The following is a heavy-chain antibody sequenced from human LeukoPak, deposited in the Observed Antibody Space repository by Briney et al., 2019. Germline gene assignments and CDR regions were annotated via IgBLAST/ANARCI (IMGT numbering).Heavy chain of an antibody. J-gene: IGHJ6*03. Sequence: KASETLSLTCSGSGGSISSFYWSWLRQPPGKGREWIGHINTSGTFNYNPSLKSRVTMSVDTSKIQFSLKLTSVTAADTAVYYCTREVEGSGTYYYYYFYMDVWGKGTTVTISS. CDR3: TREVEGSGTYYYYYFYMDV. CDR2: INTSGTF. D-gene: IGHD3-10*01. CDR1: GGSISSFY. V-gene: IGHV4-4*07.